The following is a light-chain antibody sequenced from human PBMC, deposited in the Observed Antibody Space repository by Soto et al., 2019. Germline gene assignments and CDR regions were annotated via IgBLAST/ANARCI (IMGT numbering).Light chain of an antibody. V-gene: IGKV3-15*01. CDR2: GAS. CDR3: QQYNNWPPWT. J-gene: IGKJ1*01. CDR1: QSVSSN. Sequence: EIVMTQSPSTLPVSPGERATLSCRASQSVSSNLAWYQQKPGQAPRLLIYGASTRATGIPARFSGSGSGTEFTLTISSLQSEDFAAYYCQQYNNWPPWTFGQGTKVDIK.